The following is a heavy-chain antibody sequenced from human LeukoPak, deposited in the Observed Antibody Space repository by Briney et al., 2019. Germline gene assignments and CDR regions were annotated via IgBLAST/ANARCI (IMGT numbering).Heavy chain of an antibody. Sequence: PGGSLRLSCAASGFTFSTYAMHWVRQAPGKGLEWVAVISNDATKKYYADSVKGRSTISRDKSENTLYLQMNSLRAEDTAVYYCAKDMNTVTTTFDYWGQGTLVTVSS. D-gene: IGHD4-17*01. J-gene: IGHJ4*02. CDR2: ISNDATKK. CDR3: AKDMNTVTTTFDY. CDR1: GFTFSTYA. V-gene: IGHV3-30*18.